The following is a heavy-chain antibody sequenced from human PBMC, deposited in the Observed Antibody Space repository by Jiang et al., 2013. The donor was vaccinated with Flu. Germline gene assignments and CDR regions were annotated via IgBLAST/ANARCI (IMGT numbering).Heavy chain of an antibody. D-gene: IGHD6-19*01. Sequence: GPGLVKPSETLSLTCTVSGGSISSSSYYWGWIRQPPGKGLEWIGSIYYSGSTYYNPSLKSRVTISVDTSKNQFSLKLSSVTAADTAVYYCARQGIAVSWGQGTLVTVSS. CDR2: IYYSGST. V-gene: IGHV4-39*01. CDR3: ARQGIAVS. CDR1: GGSISSSSYY. J-gene: IGHJ5*02.